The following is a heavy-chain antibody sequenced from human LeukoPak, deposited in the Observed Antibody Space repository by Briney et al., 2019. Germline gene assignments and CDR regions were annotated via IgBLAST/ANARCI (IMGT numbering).Heavy chain of an antibody. CDR1: GGSISSGDYY. V-gene: IGHV4-30-2*01. Sequence: SQTLSLTCTVSGGSISSGDYYWRWIRQPPGKGLEWIGYIYHSGSTYYNPSLKSRVTISVDRSKNQFSLKLSSVTAADTAVYYCARVQFWSGYNWFDPWGQGTLVTVSS. D-gene: IGHD3-3*01. CDR2: IYHSGST. CDR3: ARVQFWSGYNWFDP. J-gene: IGHJ5*02.